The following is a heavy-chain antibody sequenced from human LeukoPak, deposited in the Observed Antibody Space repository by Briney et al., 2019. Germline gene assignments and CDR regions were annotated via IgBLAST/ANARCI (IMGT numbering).Heavy chain of an antibody. V-gene: IGHV4-34*01. D-gene: IGHD4-17*01. Sequence: PSETLSLTCAVYGGSFSGYYWSWIRQPPGKGLEWIGEINHSGSTNYNPSLKSRVTISVDTSKNQFSLKLSSVTAADTAVYYCASSSPRVTTYLAFDIWGQGTMVTVSS. CDR1: GGSFSGYY. J-gene: IGHJ3*02. CDR2: INHSGST. CDR3: ASSSPRVTTYLAFDI.